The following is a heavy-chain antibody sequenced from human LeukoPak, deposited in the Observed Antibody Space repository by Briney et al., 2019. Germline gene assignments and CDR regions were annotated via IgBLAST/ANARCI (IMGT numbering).Heavy chain of an antibody. CDR1: GFTFSSSS. V-gene: IGHV3-48*02. CDR3: ARDNRLSDCSIDY. D-gene: IGHD2-21*02. J-gene: IGHJ4*02. Sequence: AGSLRLSCVASGFTFSSSSMVWVRQAPGKGLEWVSYISSSSSSLLYADSVRGRFTISRDNTKNSLYLQMNSLRDEDTAVYYCARDNRLSDCSIDYWGQGTLVTVSS. CDR2: ISSSSSSL.